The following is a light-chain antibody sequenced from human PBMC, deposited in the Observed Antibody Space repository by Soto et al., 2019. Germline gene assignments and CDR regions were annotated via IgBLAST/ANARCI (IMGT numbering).Light chain of an antibody. CDR3: CSYAGGSNV. V-gene: IGLV2-23*03. J-gene: IGLJ1*01. CDR1: SSDVGSYEF. Sequence: QSALTQPASVSESPGQSITISCTGTSSDVGSYEFVSWYQQYPGKAPKLMIYEGSKRPSGVSDRFSGSKSGNTASLTISGLQAEDEADYFCCSYAGGSNVFGDRTKVTVL. CDR2: EGS.